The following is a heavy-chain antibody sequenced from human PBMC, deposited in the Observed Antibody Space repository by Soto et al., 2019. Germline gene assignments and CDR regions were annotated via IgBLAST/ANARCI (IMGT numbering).Heavy chain of an antibody. D-gene: IGHD4-17*01. Sequence: QVQLVESGGGVVQPGRSLRLSCAASGFTFSSYGMHWVRQAPGKGLEWVAVISYDGSNKYYADSVKGRFTISRENSKNTLYLQMNSLRAEDTAVYYCAKPWATVMEDAFDIWGQGTMVTVSS. CDR3: AKPWATVMEDAFDI. CDR2: ISYDGSNK. CDR1: GFTFSSYG. V-gene: IGHV3-30*18. J-gene: IGHJ3*02.